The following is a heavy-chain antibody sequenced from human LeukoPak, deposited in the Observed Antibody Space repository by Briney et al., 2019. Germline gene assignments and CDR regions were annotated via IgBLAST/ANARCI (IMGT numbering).Heavy chain of an antibody. CDR2: ITGSSSFI. CDR3: ARERELEPDY. V-gene: IGHV3-21*01. D-gene: IGHD1-1*01. CDR1: GFTFSTYS. J-gene: IGHJ4*02. Sequence: PGGSLRLSCAASGFTFSTYSMNWVRQAPGKGLEWVSSITGSSSFIYYADSVKGRFTISRDNVRNSLHLQMNSLRAEDTAVYYCARERELEPDYWGQGTLVTVSS.